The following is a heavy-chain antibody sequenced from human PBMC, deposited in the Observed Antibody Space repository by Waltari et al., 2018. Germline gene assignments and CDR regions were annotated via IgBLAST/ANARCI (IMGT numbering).Heavy chain of an antibody. J-gene: IGHJ3*01. CDR3: AKDERSSTSQAYSFDV. V-gene: IGHV3-23*01. CDR1: GFTFNNYA. CDR2: ITGNGGNT. D-gene: IGHD5-18*01. Sequence: EVQLLDSGGDFAQPGGSLRLSCTASGFTFNNYAMSWVRQAPGKGLEWVSSITGNGGNTYYADSVDGRFTISRDNPKNTLYLEMTSLRTEDTADYFCAKDERSSTSQAYSFDVWGQGTMVTVSS.